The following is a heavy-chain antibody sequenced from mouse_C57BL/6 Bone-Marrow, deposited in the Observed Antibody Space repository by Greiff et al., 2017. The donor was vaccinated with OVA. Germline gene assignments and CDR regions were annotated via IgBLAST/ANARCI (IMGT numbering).Heavy chain of an antibody. Sequence: QVQLQQPGAELVKPGASVKMSCKASGYTFTSYWITWVKQRPGQGLEWIGDIYPGSGSTNYNEKFKRKATLTVDKSAIPAYIQLSSLTSADSSVYYCASPYDGYKFAYWGQGTLVTVSA. J-gene: IGHJ3*01. CDR3: ASPYDGYKFAY. D-gene: IGHD2-3*01. CDR2: IYPGSGST. V-gene: IGHV1-55*01. CDR1: GYTFTSYW.